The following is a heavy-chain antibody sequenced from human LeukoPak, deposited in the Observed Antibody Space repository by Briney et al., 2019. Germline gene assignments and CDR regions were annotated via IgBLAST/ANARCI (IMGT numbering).Heavy chain of an antibody. V-gene: IGHV4-34*01. Sequence: PSETLSLTCAVYGGSFSGYYWSWIRQPPGKGLEWIGEINHSRSTNYNPSLKSRVTISVDTSKNQFSLKLSSVTAADTAVYYCARSTNYWGQGTLVTVSS. CDR3: ARSTNY. CDR2: INHSRST. J-gene: IGHJ4*02. CDR1: GGSFSGYY.